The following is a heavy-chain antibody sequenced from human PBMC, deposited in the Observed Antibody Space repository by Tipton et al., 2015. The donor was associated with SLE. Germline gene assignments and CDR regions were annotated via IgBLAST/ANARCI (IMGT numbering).Heavy chain of an antibody. CDR2: ISASGGST. D-gene: IGHD1-1*01. CDR3: TPGNVDY. Sequence: SLRLSCAASGFTFSSYSISWVRQAAGKGLEWVSAISASGGSTYYADSVTGRFTISRDNSKNTLYLQMNSLRAEDTAVYYCTPGNVDYWGQGTLVTVSS. V-gene: IGHV3-23*01. J-gene: IGHJ4*02. CDR1: GFTFSSYS.